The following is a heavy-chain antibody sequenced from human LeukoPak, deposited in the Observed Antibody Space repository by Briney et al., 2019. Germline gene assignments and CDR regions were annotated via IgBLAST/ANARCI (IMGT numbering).Heavy chain of an antibody. CDR3: ARTVVVVVGASDYFDY. V-gene: IGHV3-7*03. CDR2: IRQDGGVK. D-gene: IGHD2-2*01. J-gene: IGHJ4*02. Sequence: GGSLRLSCAASGFTFSSYWMTWVRQAPGKGLEWVANIRQDGGVKYYMDPAKGRFTLSRDNAKSSLYLQMNSLRVEDTAMYFCARTVVVVVGASDYFDYWGQGTLVTVSS. CDR1: GFTFSSYW.